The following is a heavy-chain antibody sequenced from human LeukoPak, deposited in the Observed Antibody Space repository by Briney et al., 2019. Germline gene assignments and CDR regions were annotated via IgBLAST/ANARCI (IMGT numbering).Heavy chain of an antibody. D-gene: IGHD4-17*01. CDR1: GGSISSSNW. Sequence: SETLSLTCAVPGGSISSSNWWSWVRQPPGKGLEWIGEIYHSGSTNYNPSLKSRVTISVDKSKNQFSLKLSSVTAADTAVYYCARDETNDDYGCAFDIWGQGTMVTVSS. CDR2: IYHSGST. CDR3: ARDETNDDYGCAFDI. J-gene: IGHJ3*02. V-gene: IGHV4-4*02.